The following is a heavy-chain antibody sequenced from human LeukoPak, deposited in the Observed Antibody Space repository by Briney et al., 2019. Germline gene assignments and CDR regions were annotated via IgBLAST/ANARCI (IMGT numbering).Heavy chain of an antibody. D-gene: IGHD3-3*01. J-gene: IGHJ4*02. CDR2: ISSSSSYI. V-gene: IGHV3-21*01. Sequence: GGSLRLSCAASGFTFSSYSMNWVRQAPGKGLEWVSSISSSSSYIYYADSVKGRFTTSRDNAKNSLYLQMNSLRAEDTAVYYCATLDYDFWSGLDYWGQGTLVTVSS. CDR3: ATLDYDFWSGLDY. CDR1: GFTFSSYS.